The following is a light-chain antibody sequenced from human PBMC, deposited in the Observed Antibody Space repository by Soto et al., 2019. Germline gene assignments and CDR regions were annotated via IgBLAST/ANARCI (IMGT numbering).Light chain of an antibody. CDR1: QSISSW. Sequence: DIQMTQSPSTLSASVGDRVTITCRASQSISSWLAWYQQKPGKAPKLLIYKASSLESEVPSRFSGSGSGTEFTLTISSLQPDDFATYYCQQYQSYSPLPFGGGTKVEIK. CDR2: KAS. CDR3: QQYQSYSPLP. V-gene: IGKV1-5*03. J-gene: IGKJ4*01.